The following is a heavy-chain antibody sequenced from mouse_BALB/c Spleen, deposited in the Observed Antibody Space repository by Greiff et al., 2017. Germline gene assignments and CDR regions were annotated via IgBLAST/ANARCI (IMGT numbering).Heavy chain of an antibody. CDR3: ARGWYGGRDCDFDV. Sequence: EVKLVESGGGLVQPGGSLKLSCAASGFTFSSYGMSWVRQTPDKRLELVATINSNGGSTYYPDSVKGRFTISRDNAKNTLYLQMSSLKSEDTAMYYCARGWYGGRDCDFDVWGAGTTVTVSS. D-gene: IGHD1-1*01. V-gene: IGHV5-6-3*01. J-gene: IGHJ1*01. CDR2: INSNGGST. CDR1: GFTFSSYG.